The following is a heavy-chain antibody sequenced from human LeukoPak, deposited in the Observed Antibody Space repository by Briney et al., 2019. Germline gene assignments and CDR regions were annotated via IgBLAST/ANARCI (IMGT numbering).Heavy chain of an antibody. CDR3: GRHQTMYYGMDV. CDR1: GGSFSGYY. J-gene: IGHJ6*02. CDR2: IFYSGST. V-gene: IGHV4-39*01. D-gene: IGHD4/OR15-4a*01. Sequence: SETLSLTCDVYGGSFSGYYWGWIRQPPGKGLEWIGSIFYSGSTYYNPSLKSRVTISVDTSKNQFSLKLSSVTAADTAVYYCGRHQTMYYGMDVWGQGTTVTVSS.